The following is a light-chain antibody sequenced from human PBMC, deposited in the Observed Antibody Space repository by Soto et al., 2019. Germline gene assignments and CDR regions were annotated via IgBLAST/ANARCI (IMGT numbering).Light chain of an antibody. CDR2: GAS. J-gene: IGKJ5*01. V-gene: IGKV3-15*01. CDR3: QQYKNWPL. Sequence: IVVTQPPATLSVSPGERVTLSCRTSHSVSSHVAWYQHRPGQAPRLLLYGASTRATGIPVRFSGSGAGTEFTLTISSLQSEDFAVYYCQQYKNWPLFGQGTRLEIK. CDR1: HSVSSH.